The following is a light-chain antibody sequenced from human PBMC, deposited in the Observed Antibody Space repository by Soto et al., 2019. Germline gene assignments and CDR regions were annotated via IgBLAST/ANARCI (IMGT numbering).Light chain of an antibody. Sequence: DIQMTQSPSSLSASVGDRVTITCQASQDISNYLNWYQQKPGKAPKLLIYDASNLETGVPSRFSGSGSGTDFTFTISCLQPEDIATYYCQQYDNLPRTFGGGTKVENK. CDR3: QQYDNLPRT. CDR1: QDISNY. J-gene: IGKJ4*01. V-gene: IGKV1-33*01. CDR2: DAS.